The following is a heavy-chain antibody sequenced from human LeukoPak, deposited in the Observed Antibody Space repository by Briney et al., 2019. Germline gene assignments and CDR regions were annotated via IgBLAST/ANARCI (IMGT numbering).Heavy chain of an antibody. Sequence: GGSLRLSCAASGFTFSSYSMNWDRQAPGKGLEWVSSISSSSSYIYYADSVKGRFTISRDNAKNSLYLQMNSLRVEDTAVYYCAKVAKYYYGSETHHFFEHWGQGTPVTASS. J-gene: IGHJ4*02. CDR3: AKVAKYYYGSETHHFFEH. CDR2: ISSSSSYI. D-gene: IGHD3-10*01. CDR1: GFTFSSYS. V-gene: IGHV3-21*01.